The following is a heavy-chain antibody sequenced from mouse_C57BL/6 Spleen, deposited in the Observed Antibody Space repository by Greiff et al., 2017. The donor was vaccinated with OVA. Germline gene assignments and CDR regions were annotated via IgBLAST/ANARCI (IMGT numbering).Heavy chain of an antibody. Sequence: VKLQESGAELVKPGASVKISCKASGYAFSSYWMNWVKQRPGKGLEWIGQIYPGDGDTNYNGKFKGKATLTADKSSSTAYMQLSSLTSEDSAVYFCARSGSSYYFDYWGQGTTLTVSS. CDR1: GYAFSSYW. J-gene: IGHJ2*01. V-gene: IGHV1-80*01. CDR2: IYPGDGDT. CDR3: ARSGSSYYFDY. D-gene: IGHD1-1*01.